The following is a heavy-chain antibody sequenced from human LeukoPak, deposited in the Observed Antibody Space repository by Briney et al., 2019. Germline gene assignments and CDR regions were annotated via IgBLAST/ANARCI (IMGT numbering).Heavy chain of an antibody. Sequence: PGRSLRLSCAASGFTFSSYGMHWVRQAPGKGLEWVAVIWYDGSNKYYADSVKGRFTISRDNSKNTLYLQMNSLRAGDTAVYYCARDGGYSSSWYSTNHAYYGMDVWGQGTTVTVSS. CDR2: IWYDGSNK. CDR3: ARDGGYSSSWYSTNHAYYGMDV. V-gene: IGHV3-33*01. J-gene: IGHJ6*02. CDR1: GFTFSSYG. D-gene: IGHD6-13*01.